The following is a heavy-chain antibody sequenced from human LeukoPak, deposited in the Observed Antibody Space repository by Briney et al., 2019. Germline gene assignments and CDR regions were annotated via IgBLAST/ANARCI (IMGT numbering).Heavy chain of an antibody. V-gene: IGHV4-34*01. D-gene: IGHD1-26*01. CDR3: ARGTELYYMDV. J-gene: IGHJ6*03. CDR2: INHSGST. Sequence: SETLSLTCAVYGGSFSGYYWSWIRQPPGKGLERIGEINHSGSTNYNPSLKSRVTISVDTSKNQFSLKLSSVTAADTAVYYCARGTELYYMDVWGKGTTVTVSS. CDR1: GGSFSGYY.